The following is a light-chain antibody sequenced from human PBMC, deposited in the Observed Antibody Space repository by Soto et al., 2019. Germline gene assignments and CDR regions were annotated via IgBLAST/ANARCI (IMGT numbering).Light chain of an antibody. J-gene: IGKJ1*01. CDR3: QQSYSTPPT. CDR1: QRVLYSSNNKNY. V-gene: IGKV4-1*01. Sequence: DIVMTQSPDSLAVSLGERATINCKSSQRVLYSSNNKNYLAWYQQKPGQPPKLLIYWTSTRESGVPDRFSGSGSGTDFTLTISSLQAEDVAFYYCQQSYSTPPTFGQGTKVEIK. CDR2: WTS.